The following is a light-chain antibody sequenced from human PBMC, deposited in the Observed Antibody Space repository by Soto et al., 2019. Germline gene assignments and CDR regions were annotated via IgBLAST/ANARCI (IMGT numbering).Light chain of an antibody. Sequence: QSALTQPASVSGSPGQSITISCTGTSSDVGTYNYVSWYQQYPGKAPKLIIYEVSNRPSGVSYRFSVSKSGNTASLTISGLQAEDEADYYCNSYTPSRTLVFGGGTKVTVL. CDR2: EVS. CDR3: NSYTPSRTLV. CDR1: SSDVGTYNY. J-gene: IGLJ2*01. V-gene: IGLV2-14*01.